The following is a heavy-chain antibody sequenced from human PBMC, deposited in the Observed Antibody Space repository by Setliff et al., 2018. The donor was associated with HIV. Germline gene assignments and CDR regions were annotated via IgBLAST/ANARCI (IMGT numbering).Heavy chain of an antibody. CDR3: ARAKFYYDSSGFFPLPAAFDF. D-gene: IGHD3-22*01. CDR1: GDSIGTYY. V-gene: IGHV4-59*08. CDR2: IYNSEST. Sequence: PSETLSLTCTVSGDSIGTYYWSWIRQPPGKGLEWIGHIYNSESTKYNPSLKSRVTISVDTSTNQFSLKLNSVTATDTALYYCARAKFYYDSSGFFPLPAAFDFWGQGTMVTVSS. J-gene: IGHJ3*01.